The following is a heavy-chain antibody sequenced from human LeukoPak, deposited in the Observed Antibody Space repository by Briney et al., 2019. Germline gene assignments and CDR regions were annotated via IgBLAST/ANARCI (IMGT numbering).Heavy chain of an antibody. Sequence: GGSLRLSCAASGFTFSSYSMNWVRQAPGKGLEWVSSISSSSSYIYYADSEKGRFTISRDNAKNSLYLQMNSLRAEDTAVYYCARGGGYYYGSGSYYFFDYWGQGTLVTVSS. V-gene: IGHV3-21*01. D-gene: IGHD3-10*01. J-gene: IGHJ4*02. CDR1: GFTFSSYS. CDR2: ISSSSSYI. CDR3: ARGGGYYYGSGSYYFFDY.